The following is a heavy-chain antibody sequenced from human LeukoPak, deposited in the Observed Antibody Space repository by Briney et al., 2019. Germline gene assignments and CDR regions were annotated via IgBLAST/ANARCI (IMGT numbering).Heavy chain of an antibody. CDR3: ARKSLWFKYYDC. D-gene: IGHD3-10*01. Sequence: PGRSLRLSCAASGFTLTSYTMHWVRQAPGKGLEWVAATSYDGTNKYYADSVKGRFTISRDNSNNTLYLQMNSLRPEDTAVYFCARKSLWFKYYDCWGQGMLVTVSS. V-gene: IGHV3-30*04. CDR2: TSYDGTNK. CDR1: GFTLTSYT. J-gene: IGHJ4*02.